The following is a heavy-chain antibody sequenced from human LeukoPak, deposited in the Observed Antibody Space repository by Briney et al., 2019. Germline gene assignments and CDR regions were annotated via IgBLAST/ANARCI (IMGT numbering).Heavy chain of an antibody. CDR3: ARVARKGSGWPLYYYYYMDV. D-gene: IGHD6-19*01. CDR2: MNPNSGNT. J-gene: IGHJ6*03. V-gene: IGHV1-8*01. Sequence: GASVKVSCKASGYTFTSYDINWVRQATGQGLEWMGWMNPNSGNTGYAQKFQGRVTMTRNTSISTAYMELSSLRSEDTAVYYCARVARKGSGWPLYYYYYMDVWGKGTTVTISS. CDR1: GYTFTSYD.